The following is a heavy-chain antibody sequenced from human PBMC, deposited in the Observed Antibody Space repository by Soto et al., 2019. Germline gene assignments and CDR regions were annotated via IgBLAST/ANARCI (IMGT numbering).Heavy chain of an antibody. CDR2: VYFSGFT. CDR3: ASWRSGDGRYYFDS. CDR1: GGSVSSGTHY. D-gene: IGHD2-21*02. Sequence: QVQLQESGPGLVKPSETLSLSCNVSGGSVSSGTHYWTWIRQPPGKGLEWIGYVYFSGFTNSNPSLKSRVTISLDTSKNQFSLKLSSVTAADTAVYYCASWRSGDGRYYFDSWGQGTLVTVSS. J-gene: IGHJ4*02. V-gene: IGHV4-61*01.